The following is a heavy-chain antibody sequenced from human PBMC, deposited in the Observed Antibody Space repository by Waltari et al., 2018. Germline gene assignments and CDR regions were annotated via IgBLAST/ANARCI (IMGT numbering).Heavy chain of an antibody. CDR2: VSWSGATV. CDR3: AASRGVYWYFDF. CDR1: GFDFYDYA. D-gene: IGHD3-16*01. Sequence: EVQLVESGGGWVQPGRSLRLSCAASGFDFYDYAMHWVRQVSGKGLEWVSVVSWSGATVGYADSVNGRFAISRDNAKNSLYLQMNSLRVEDTAFYYCAASRGVYWYFDFWGRGTLVSVSS. V-gene: IGHV3-9*01. J-gene: IGHJ2*01.